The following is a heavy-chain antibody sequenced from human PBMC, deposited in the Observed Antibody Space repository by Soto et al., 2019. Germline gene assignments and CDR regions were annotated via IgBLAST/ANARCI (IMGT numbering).Heavy chain of an antibody. CDR1: GGSFSGYY. V-gene: IGHV4-34*01. Sequence: SETLSLTCAVYGGSFSGYYWSWIRQPPGKGLEWIGEINHSGSTNYNPSLKSRVTISVDTSKNQFSLKLSSVTAADTAVYYCARVAAAAPFDYWGQGTLVTVSS. CDR3: ARVAAAAPFDY. J-gene: IGHJ4*02. CDR2: INHSGST. D-gene: IGHD6-13*01.